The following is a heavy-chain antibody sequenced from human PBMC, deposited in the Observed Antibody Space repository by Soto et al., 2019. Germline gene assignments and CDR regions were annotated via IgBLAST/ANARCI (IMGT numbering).Heavy chain of an antibody. J-gene: IGHJ6*02. CDR2: INTAGSTK. Sequence: GGSLRLSCAASGFTFVSYAMGWVRQAPGKGLEWVSYINTAGSTKYYAESVKGRFTISRDNARNSLFLQMNSLRAEDTAVYYCARAECSSPDCLTAYYSYGLDVWGQGSTVTVSS. CDR3: ARAECSSPDCLTAYYSYGLDV. V-gene: IGHV3-48*03. D-gene: IGHD3-9*01. CDR1: GFTFVSYA.